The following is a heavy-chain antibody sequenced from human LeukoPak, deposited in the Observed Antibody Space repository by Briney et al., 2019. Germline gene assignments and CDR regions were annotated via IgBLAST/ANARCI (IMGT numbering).Heavy chain of an antibody. CDR1: EFTFSDYY. Sequence: GGSLRLSCATSEFTFSDYYMNWIRKAPGQVLELVSYITSRDNSIYYAASVKGRFTISRDNAKNSLYLQMNSLRADDTAVYYCARDRDRSSYYYYMDVWGKGTTVTVSS. V-gene: IGHV3-11*01. CDR2: ITSRDNSI. D-gene: IGHD6-6*01. J-gene: IGHJ6*03. CDR3: ARDRDRSSYYYYMDV.